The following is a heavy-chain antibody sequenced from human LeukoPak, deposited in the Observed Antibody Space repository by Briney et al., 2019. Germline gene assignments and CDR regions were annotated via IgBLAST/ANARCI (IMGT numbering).Heavy chain of an antibody. Sequence: ASVKVSCKASGYTFTGCYMHWVRQAPGQGLEWMGWINPNSGGTNYAQKFEGRVTMTRDTSISTGYMELSRLRSDDTAVYYCARDEVLRYFDWLSDYHLDYWGQGTLVTVSS. D-gene: IGHD3-9*01. CDR1: GYTFTGCY. V-gene: IGHV1-2*02. J-gene: IGHJ4*02. CDR2: INPNSGGT. CDR3: ARDEVLRYFDWLSDYHLDY.